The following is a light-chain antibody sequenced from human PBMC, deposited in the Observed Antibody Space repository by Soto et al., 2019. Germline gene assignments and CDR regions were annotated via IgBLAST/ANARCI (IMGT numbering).Light chain of an antibody. Sequence: EIVLTQSPGTLSLSPVERATLSCMASQSVSNNYLAWYQQKPGQAPRLLIYGASNRATGIPDRFSGSGSGTDFTLTISRLEPEDFAVYYCQQYKNWPLFGQGTQREIK. J-gene: IGKJ5*01. V-gene: IGKV3-20*01. CDR1: QSVSNNY. CDR2: GAS. CDR3: QQYKNWPL.